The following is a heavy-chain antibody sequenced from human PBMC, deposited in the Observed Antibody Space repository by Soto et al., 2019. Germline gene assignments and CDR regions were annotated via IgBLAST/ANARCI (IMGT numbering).Heavy chain of an antibody. J-gene: IGHJ3*02. CDR2: IIPILGIA. V-gene: IGHV1-69*02. Sequence: QVQLVQSGAEVKKPGSSVKVSCKASGGTFSSYTISWVRQAPGQGLEWMGRIIPILGIANYAQKFQGRVRXTXDXXTSTAYMELSSLRSEDTAVYYCVLVVAATSDAFDIWGQGTMVTVSS. CDR1: GGTFSSYT. D-gene: IGHD2-15*01. CDR3: VLVVAATSDAFDI.